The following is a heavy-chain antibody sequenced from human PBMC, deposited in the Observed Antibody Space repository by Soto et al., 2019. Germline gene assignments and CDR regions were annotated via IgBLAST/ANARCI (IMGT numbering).Heavy chain of an antibody. D-gene: IGHD2-21*02. J-gene: IGHJ6*02. CDR2: INPSGGST. CDR1: GYTFTGYY. CDR3: ARGIVVVTAIDYGMDV. Sequence: DSVKVSCKASGYTFTGYYMHWVRQAPGQGLEWMGIINPSGGSTTYAQKFQNRVTMTRDTSTSTVYMELSSLRSEDTAVYYCARGIVVVTAIDYGMDVWGQGTTVTVSS. V-gene: IGHV1-46*01.